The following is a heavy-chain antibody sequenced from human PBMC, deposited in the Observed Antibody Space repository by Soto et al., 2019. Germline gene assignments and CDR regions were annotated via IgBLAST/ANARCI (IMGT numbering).Heavy chain of an antibody. Sequence: SGFTFSNYVMSWVRQAPGKGLEWASSISGSGDNTYYADSVKGRFAVSRDDSKNVVYLQMNSLKTEDTGIYYCTTDSYSPTAVVRFDLWGHGTLVTVSS. D-gene: IGHD2-2*01. V-gene: IGHV3-23*01. CDR1: GFTFSNYV. CDR3: TTDSYSPTAVVRFDL. CDR2: ISGSGDNT. J-gene: IGHJ4*01.